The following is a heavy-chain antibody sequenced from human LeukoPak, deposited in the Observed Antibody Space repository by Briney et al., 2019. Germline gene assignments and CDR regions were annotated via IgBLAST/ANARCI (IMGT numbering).Heavy chain of an antibody. CDR2: IYSDGST. Sequence: GGSLRLSCAASGFTVSSNYMSWVRQAPGKGLEWVSEIYSDGSTYYAASVKGRFSISRDNSKNTVYLQMNRLRAEDTAVYYCARDLREHGVFDIWGQGTMVTASS. CDR3: ARDLREHGVFDI. D-gene: IGHD1-26*01. CDR1: GFTVSSNY. V-gene: IGHV3-53*01. J-gene: IGHJ3*02.